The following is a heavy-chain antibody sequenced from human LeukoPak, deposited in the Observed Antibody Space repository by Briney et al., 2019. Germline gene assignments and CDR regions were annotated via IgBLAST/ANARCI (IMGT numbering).Heavy chain of an antibody. J-gene: IGHJ4*02. CDR3: ARDAGSGSQLFDQ. V-gene: IGHV3-33*01. Sequence: GRSLRLSCAASGFKFSRFGMHWVRQAPGKGLEWVAVIWSDGSEESYADSVRGRFTISRDNSKNTLYLQMTSLRADDTAVYYCARDAGSGSQLFDQWGQGTLVTVSS. CDR2: IWSDGSEE. D-gene: IGHD3-10*01. CDR1: GFKFSRFG.